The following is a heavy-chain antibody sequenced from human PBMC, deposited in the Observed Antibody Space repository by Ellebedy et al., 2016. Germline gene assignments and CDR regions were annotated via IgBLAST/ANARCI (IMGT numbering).Heavy chain of an antibody. J-gene: IGHJ4*02. CDR2: ISAGSDTT. Sequence: GGSLRLXXVASGFAFRNFFMTWVRQAPGGGLEWVSTISAGSDTTRLADSVKGRFTISRDSSKNSVYLRMNNLRVEDTAVYYCRQGHYADFWGQGTLVTVSS. CDR3: RQGHYADF. CDR1: GFAFRNFF. V-gene: IGHV3-23*01.